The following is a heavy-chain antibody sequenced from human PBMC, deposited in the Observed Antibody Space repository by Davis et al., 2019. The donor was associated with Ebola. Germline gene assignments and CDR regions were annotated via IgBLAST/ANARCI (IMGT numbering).Heavy chain of an antibody. CDR3: TTDSFTHVAWIQLWLLGY. CDR1: GFTFSSYS. D-gene: IGHD5-18*01. CDR2: IRGST. J-gene: IGHJ4*02. Sequence: GESLKISCAASGFTFSSYSMNWVRQAPGKGLEWVSAIRGSTYYADSVKGRFTISRDNSKNTLYLQMNSLKTEDTAVYYCTTDSFTHVAWIQLWLLGYWGQGTLVTVSS. V-gene: IGHV3-23*01.